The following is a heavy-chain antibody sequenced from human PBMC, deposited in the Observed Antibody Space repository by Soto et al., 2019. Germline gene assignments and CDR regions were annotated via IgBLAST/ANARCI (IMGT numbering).Heavy chain of an antibody. CDR1: GYTFTSYY. D-gene: IGHD1-26*01. CDR3: ARVGAHHDAFDI. CDR2: INPSGGST. Sequence: QVQLVQSGAEVQKPGASVKVSCKASGYTFTSYYMHWVRQAPGQGLEWMGIINPSGGSTNYAQKFQGRGTMTRDTSTSTVYMELSSLKSEDTAVYYCARVGAHHDAFDIWGQGTMVTVSS. V-gene: IGHV1-46*01. J-gene: IGHJ3*02.